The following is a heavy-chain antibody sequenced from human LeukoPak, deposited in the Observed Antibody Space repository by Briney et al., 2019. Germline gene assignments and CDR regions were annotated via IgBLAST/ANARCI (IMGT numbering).Heavy chain of an antibody. V-gene: IGHV3-7*01. CDR1: GLTFSDYG. CDR3: VREGHDNGWSFDY. CDR2: INQGGSEK. Sequence: GGSLRLSCAASGLTFSDYGMSWVRQAPGKGLEWVANINQGGSEKYYVDSVEGRFTISRDNPKNSLYLQMTSLRAEDAAVYYCVREGHDNGWSFDYWGQGALVIASS. J-gene: IGHJ4*02. D-gene: IGHD6-19*01.